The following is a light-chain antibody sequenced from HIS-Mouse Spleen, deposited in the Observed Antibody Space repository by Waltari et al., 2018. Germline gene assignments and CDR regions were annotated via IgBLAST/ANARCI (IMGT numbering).Light chain of an antibody. Sequence: QSALTQPRSVSGSPGQSVTISCTGTSSDVGGYNYVSWYQQHPGKAPKLMIYDVSKRPAGVPDRFSVSKAGNTASLTISGLQAEDEADYYCCSYAGSYTFVFGGGTKLTVL. J-gene: IGLJ2*01. CDR1: SSDVGGYNY. CDR2: DVS. V-gene: IGLV2-11*01. CDR3: CSYAGSYTFV.